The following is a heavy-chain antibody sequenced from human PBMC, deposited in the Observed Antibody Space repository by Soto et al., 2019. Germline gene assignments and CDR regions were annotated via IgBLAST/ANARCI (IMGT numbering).Heavy chain of an antibody. CDR1: GGSISSGGYY. CDR3: ARTNWNDAWFDP. V-gene: IGHV4-31*03. CDR2: IYYSGST. J-gene: IGHJ5*02. D-gene: IGHD1-1*01. Sequence: PSETLSLTCTVSGGSISSGGYYWSWIRQHPGKGLEWIGYIYYSGSTYYNPSLKSRVTISVDTSKNQFSLKLSSVTAADTAVYYCARTNWNDAWFDPRGQGTLVTVSS.